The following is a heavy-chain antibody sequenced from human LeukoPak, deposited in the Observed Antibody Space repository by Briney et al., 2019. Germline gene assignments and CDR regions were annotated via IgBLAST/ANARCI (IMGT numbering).Heavy chain of an antibody. Sequence: SGTLSLTCAVSDGSISSSNWWSWVRQPPGKGLEWIGEIYHSGSTNYNPSLKSRVTISVDKSKNQFSLRLSSVTAADTAVYYCARETGPMVRGVMDVWGQGTTVTVSS. CDR1: DGSISSSNW. J-gene: IGHJ6*02. CDR3: ARETGPMVRGVMDV. D-gene: IGHD3-10*01. CDR2: IYHSGST. V-gene: IGHV4-4*02.